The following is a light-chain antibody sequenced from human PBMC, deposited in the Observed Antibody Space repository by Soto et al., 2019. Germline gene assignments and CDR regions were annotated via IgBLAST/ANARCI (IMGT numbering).Light chain of an antibody. CDR3: QQYKNGWT. CDR2: DAS. V-gene: IGKV3D-15*01. CDR1: QSVSSY. J-gene: IGKJ1*01. Sequence: EIVMTQSPATLSVSPGGRATLSCRASQSVSSYLAWYQQKPGQAPRLLIYDASNRATGIPARFSGSGSGTEFTLTISSLQSEDFAIYYCQQYKNGWTFGQGTKVDIK.